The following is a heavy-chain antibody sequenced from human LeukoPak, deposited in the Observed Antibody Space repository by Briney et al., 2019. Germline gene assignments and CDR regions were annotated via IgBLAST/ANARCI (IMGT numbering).Heavy chain of an antibody. CDR1: GFTFSSYG. J-gene: IGHJ4*02. CDR3: AKGGGYSYGSSFDY. CDR2: IRYDGSNK. Sequence: PGRSLRLSCAASGFTFSSYGMHWVRQAPGKGLEWVAFIRYDGSNKYYADSVKGRFTISRDNSKNTLYLQMNSLRAEDTAVYYCAKGGGYSYGSSFDYWGQGTLVTVSS. D-gene: IGHD5-18*01. V-gene: IGHV3-30*02.